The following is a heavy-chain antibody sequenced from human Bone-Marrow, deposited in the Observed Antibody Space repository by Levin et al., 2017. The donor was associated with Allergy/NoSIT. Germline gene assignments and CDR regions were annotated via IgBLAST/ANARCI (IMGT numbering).Heavy chain of an antibody. D-gene: IGHD2-2*01. Sequence: SETLSLTCAVSGGSISSGGYSWSWIRQPPGKGLEWIGYIYHSGSTYYNPSLKSRVTISVDRSKNQFSLKLSSVTAADTAVYYCAMRGNCSSTSCYAFDIWGQGTMVTVSS. CDR3: AMRGNCSSTSCYAFDI. CDR1: GGSISSGGYS. V-gene: IGHV4-30-2*01. CDR2: IYHSGST. J-gene: IGHJ3*02.